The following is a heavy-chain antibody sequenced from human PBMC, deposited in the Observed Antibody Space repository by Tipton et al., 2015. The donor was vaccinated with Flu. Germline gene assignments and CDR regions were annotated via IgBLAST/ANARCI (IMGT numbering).Heavy chain of an antibody. Sequence: QMQLVQSGAEVKKPGASVKVSCKASGYTFTSYGISWVRQAPGQGLEWMGWISAYNGNTNYAQKLQGRVTMTTDTSTSTAYMELRSLRSDDTAVYYCARDLRYYGSGSTLMDVWGQGTTVTVSS. V-gene: IGHV1-18*01. CDR1: GYTFTSYG. D-gene: IGHD3-10*01. J-gene: IGHJ6*02. CDR2: ISAYNGNT. CDR3: ARDLRYYGSGSTLMDV.